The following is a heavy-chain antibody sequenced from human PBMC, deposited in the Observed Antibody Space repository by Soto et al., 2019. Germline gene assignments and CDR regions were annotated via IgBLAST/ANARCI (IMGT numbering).Heavy chain of an antibody. J-gene: IGHJ6*02. V-gene: IGHV4-30-4*01. CDR1: ASSISSGDYY. CDR2: IYYSGST. D-gene: IGHD2-2*02. Sequence: SQSVSLTGPASASSISSGDYYWSWIRQPPGKGLEWIGYIYYSGSTYYNPSLKSRVTISVDTSKNQFSLKLSSVTAADTAVYYCARVWVVPAAIGPYGMDVWGQGTTVTVSS. CDR3: ARVWVVPAAIGPYGMDV.